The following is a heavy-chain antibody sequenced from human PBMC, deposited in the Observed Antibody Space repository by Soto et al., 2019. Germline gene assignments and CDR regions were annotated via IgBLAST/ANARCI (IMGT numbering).Heavy chain of an antibody. CDR1: GYSFTSYW. J-gene: IGHJ6*02. D-gene: IGHD3-10*01. CDR3: ARHGVGYYGSGGYSNPGYYGMDV. Sequence: GESLKISCKGSGYSFTSYWISWVRQMPGKGLEWMGRIDPSDSYTNYSPSFQGHVTISADKSISTAYLQWSSLKASDTAMYYCARHGVGYYGSGGYSNPGYYGMDVWGQGTTVTVSS. V-gene: IGHV5-10-1*01. CDR2: IDPSDSYT.